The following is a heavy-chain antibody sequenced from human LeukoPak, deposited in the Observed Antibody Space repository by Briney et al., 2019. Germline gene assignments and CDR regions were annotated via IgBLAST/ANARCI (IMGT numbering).Heavy chain of an antibody. J-gene: IGHJ4*02. D-gene: IGHD5-18*01. Sequence: GGSLRLSCAASGFTFDDYAMHWVRQAPGKGLEWVSGISWNSGSIGYADSVKGRFTISRDNAKNSLYLQMNSLRAEDTALYYCAKVGRAHVDTAMVTPFDYWGQGTLVTVSS. CDR2: ISWNSGSI. CDR3: AKVGRAHVDTAMVTPFDY. CDR1: GFTFDDYA. V-gene: IGHV3-9*01.